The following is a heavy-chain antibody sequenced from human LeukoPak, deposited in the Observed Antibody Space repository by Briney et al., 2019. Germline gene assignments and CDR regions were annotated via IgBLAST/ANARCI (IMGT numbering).Heavy chain of an antibody. CDR3: ASGGYKLDY. V-gene: IGHV1-2*02. CDR1: GYTFTGHY. CDR2: INPNSGDT. J-gene: IGHJ4*02. Sequence: ASVKVSCKASGYTFTGHYMHWVRQAPGQGLEWMGWINPNSGDTNYAQKFQGRVTMTRDTSINTGYMELSSLRSDDTALYYCASGGYKLDYWGQGTPVTVSS. D-gene: IGHD5-18*01.